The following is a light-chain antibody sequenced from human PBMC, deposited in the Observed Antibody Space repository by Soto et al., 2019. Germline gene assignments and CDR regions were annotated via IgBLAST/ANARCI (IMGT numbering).Light chain of an antibody. V-gene: IGLV2-11*01. CDR3: CSYAGSYSFV. J-gene: IGLJ1*01. CDR1: SSDVGGYNY. CDR2: DVS. Sequence: QSALTQPRSVSGSPGQSVTISCTGTSSDVGGYNYVSWYQQHPGKAPKVMIYDVSERPSGVPGRFSGSKSGNTASLTISGLQAEDEADYYCCSYAGSYSFVFGTGTKLTVL.